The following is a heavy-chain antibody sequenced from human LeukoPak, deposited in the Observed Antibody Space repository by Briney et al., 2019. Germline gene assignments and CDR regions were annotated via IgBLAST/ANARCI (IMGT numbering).Heavy chain of an antibody. J-gene: IGHJ4*02. Sequence: ALVKVSCKASGYTFTSYGISWVRQAPGQGLEWMGWISAYNGNTNYAQRLQGRVTMTTDTSTSTAYMELRSLRSDDTAVYYCARHFSPNYCTDDCYTFDYWGQGTLVTVSS. D-gene: IGHD2-21*02. CDR1: GYTFTSYG. CDR3: ARHFSPNYCTDDCYTFDY. V-gene: IGHV1-18*01. CDR2: ISAYNGNT.